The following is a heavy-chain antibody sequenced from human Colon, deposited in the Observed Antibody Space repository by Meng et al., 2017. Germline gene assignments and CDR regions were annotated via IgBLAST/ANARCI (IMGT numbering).Heavy chain of an antibody. Sequence: GQLERSRPGLVKPSQTLSLPCAISRDRVSSNSAAWNWIRQSPSRGLEWLGRTYYRSKWYNDYAVSVKSRITITPDTSKNQFSLQLNSVTPEDTAVYYCARDSSSSAYSPFDYWGQGTLVTVSS. CDR1: RDRVSSNSAA. CDR2: TYYRSKWYN. CDR3: ARDSSSSAYSPFDY. J-gene: IGHJ4*02. D-gene: IGHD3-22*01. V-gene: IGHV6-1*01.